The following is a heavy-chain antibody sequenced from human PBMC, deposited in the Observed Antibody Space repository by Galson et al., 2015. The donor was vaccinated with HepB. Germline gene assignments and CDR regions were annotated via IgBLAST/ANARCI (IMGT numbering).Heavy chain of an antibody. D-gene: IGHD3-10*01. CDR3: ARGPWFGELTGILVLQH. CDR1: GYTFNTYG. CDR2: INPDNGNT. Sequence: SVKVSCKASGYTFNTYGITYVRQAPEQGLEWVGWINPDNGNTKYAQKLQGRVTMTTGTSTSTAYMELRSLRSDDTAVYYCARGPWFGELTGILVLQHWGQGTLVTVSS. V-gene: IGHV1-18*04. J-gene: IGHJ1*01.